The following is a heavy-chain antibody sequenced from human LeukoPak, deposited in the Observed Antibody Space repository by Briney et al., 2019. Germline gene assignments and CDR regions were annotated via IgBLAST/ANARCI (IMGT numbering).Heavy chain of an antibody. D-gene: IGHD2-15*01. J-gene: IGHJ4*02. V-gene: IGHV5-51*01. CDR2: IYPGDSDT. CDR1: GYSFANYW. Sequence: GESLKISCKGSGYSFANYWIGWVRQMPGRGLEWMGIIYPGDSDTRYSPSFQGQVTISADKSINTAYLQWTSLKASDGAKYYCALNSRGYCSGGRCYIGYWGQGTLITVST. CDR3: ALNSRGYCSGGRCYIGY.